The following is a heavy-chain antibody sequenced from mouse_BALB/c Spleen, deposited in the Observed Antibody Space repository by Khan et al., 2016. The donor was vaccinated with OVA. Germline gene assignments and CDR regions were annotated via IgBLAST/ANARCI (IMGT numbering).Heavy chain of an antibody. CDR3: ARWNYRYDGYVDD. CDR1: GDSITSGY. J-gene: IGHJ2*01. D-gene: IGHD2-14*01. Sequence: EVQLQESGPCLVKPSQTLSLTCSVTGDSITSGYWNWIRKFPGNKLEYMGYISSSDSTFYNPSLKSRISITRDTSKNQYYLQLNSVTTEDTATYYCARWNYRYDGYVDDWGQGTTLTVSS. V-gene: IGHV3-8*02. CDR2: ISSSDST.